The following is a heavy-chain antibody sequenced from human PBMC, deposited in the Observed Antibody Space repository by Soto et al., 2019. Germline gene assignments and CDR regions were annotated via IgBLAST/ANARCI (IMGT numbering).Heavy chain of an antibody. CDR2: ISAYNGNT. J-gene: IGHJ6*02. V-gene: IGHV1-18*01. D-gene: IGHD1-26*01. CDR3: ARDQPNEGDAIDYGMDV. Sequence: QVQLVQSGAEVKKPGASVKVSCKASGYTFTSYGISWVRQAPGQGLEWMGWISAYNGNTNYAQKLQGRVTMTTDTSTRTAYMEVRSPSSEDTAVYYCARDQPNEGDAIDYGMDVWGQGTTVPVSS. CDR1: GYTFTSYG.